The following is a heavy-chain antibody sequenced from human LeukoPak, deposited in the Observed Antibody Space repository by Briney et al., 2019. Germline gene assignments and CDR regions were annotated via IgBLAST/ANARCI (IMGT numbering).Heavy chain of an antibody. CDR1: GGSIRSSTFY. CDR2: IYDSGST. J-gene: IGHJ4*02. Sequence: PSETLSLTCTVSGGSIRSSTFYWGWIRQPPGKGLEWIGNIYDSGSTYYNPSLKSRLTISAGTSKNQFTLKLSSVTAADTAVYYCATLYGSGSYYPSDYWGQGILVTVSS. V-gene: IGHV4-39*06. CDR3: ATLYGSGSYYPSDY. D-gene: IGHD3-10*01.